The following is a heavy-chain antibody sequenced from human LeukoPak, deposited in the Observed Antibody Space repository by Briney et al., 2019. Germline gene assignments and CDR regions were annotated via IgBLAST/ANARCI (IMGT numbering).Heavy chain of an antibody. V-gene: IGHV4-59*01. CDR2: IYYSGST. D-gene: IGHD2-8*01. J-gene: IGHJ1*01. CDR1: GGSISSYY. Sequence: SETLSLTYTVSGGSISSYYWSWVRQPPGKGREGGGYIYYSGSTNYNPSLKRRVNISVDTSKNQFSLKLSSVTAADTAVYYCARGTYPEYFQHWGQGTLVTVSS. CDR3: ARGTYPEYFQH.